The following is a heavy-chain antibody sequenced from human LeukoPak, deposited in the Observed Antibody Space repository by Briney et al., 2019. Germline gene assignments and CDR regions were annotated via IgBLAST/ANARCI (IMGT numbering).Heavy chain of an antibody. CDR3: ARGGAQLWFGELLLGYFDY. V-gene: IGHV3-66*01. D-gene: IGHD3-10*01. CDR2: IYSGGST. Sequence: GGSLRLSCAASGFTVSSNYMSWVRQAPGKGLEWVSVIYSGGSTYYADSVKGRFTISRDNSKNTLYLQMNSLRAEDTAVYYCARGGAQLWFGELLLGYFDYWGQGILVTVSS. CDR1: GFTVSSNY. J-gene: IGHJ4*02.